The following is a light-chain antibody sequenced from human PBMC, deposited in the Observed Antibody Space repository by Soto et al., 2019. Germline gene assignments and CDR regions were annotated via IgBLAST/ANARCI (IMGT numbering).Light chain of an antibody. CDR3: QQYGRSPST. V-gene: IGKV3-20*01. CDR1: QSVRSSY. Sequence: EILITQSPATLSVSPGERATLSCRASQSVRSSYLAWYQQKPGQAPRVLIFGASSRATGIPDRFSGSGSGTDFTLTISRLEPEDFAVYYCQQYGRSPSTFGPGTKVDIK. J-gene: IGKJ3*01. CDR2: GAS.